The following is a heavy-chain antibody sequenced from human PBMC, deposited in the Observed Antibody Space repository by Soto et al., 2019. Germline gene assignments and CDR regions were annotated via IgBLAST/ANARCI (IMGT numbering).Heavy chain of an antibody. Sequence: GGSLRLSSAASGFIFSDFYMSWIRQAPGKGLEWVSYISSSDGTVYYADSVKGRFTISRDNAKNSLFLQMNSLRAEDTAVYYCGSGWSPFDYWGQGTPVTVSS. V-gene: IGHV3-11*01. CDR3: GSGWSPFDY. CDR1: GFIFSDFY. D-gene: IGHD6-19*01. CDR2: ISSSDGTV. J-gene: IGHJ4*02.